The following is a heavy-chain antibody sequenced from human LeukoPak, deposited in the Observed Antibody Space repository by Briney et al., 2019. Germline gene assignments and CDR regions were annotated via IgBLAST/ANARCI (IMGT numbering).Heavy chain of an antibody. D-gene: IGHD5-18*01. CDR2: ISYEGGNK. J-gene: IGHJ4*02. V-gene: IGHV3-30*03. Sequence: GRSLRLSCAASGLTLSNYGMQWVRQAPGGGREWVAVISYEGGNKYYVDFVKGRLSISRDSSKITIYMQMNSRRAEGTAVYYWARDRARIQQWTLGMNDWGQGTLVTVSP. CDR3: ARDRARIQQWTLGMND. CDR1: GLTLSNYG.